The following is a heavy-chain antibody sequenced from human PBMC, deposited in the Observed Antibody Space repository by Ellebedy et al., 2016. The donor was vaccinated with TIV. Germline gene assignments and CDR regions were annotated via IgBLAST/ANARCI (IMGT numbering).Heavy chain of an antibody. CDR1: GYTFTSYG. Sequence: ASVKVSCKASGYTFTSYGITWVRQAPGQGLEWMGWISPYSGNTNSAQNLQDRLTMTTDPSTSPAYMELRSLRSDDTAVYYCARDSHRLTTPRGGMDVWGQGTTVTVSS. V-gene: IGHV1-18*04. D-gene: IGHD4-11*01. CDR2: ISPYSGNT. CDR3: ARDSHRLTTPRGGMDV. J-gene: IGHJ6*02.